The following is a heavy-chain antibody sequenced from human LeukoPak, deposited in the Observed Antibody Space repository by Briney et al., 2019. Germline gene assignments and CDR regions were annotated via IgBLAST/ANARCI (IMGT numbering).Heavy chain of an antibody. V-gene: IGHV4-61*10. CDR3: AGGSYDILTGYYPKTFDY. Sequence: SETLSLTCTVSGDSISSGDYYWSWIRQPAGKGLEWIGEIYHSGSTNYNPSLKSRVTISVDKSKNQFSLKLSSVTAADTAVYYCAGGSYDILTGYYPKTFDYWGQGTLVTVSS. CDR2: IYHSGST. D-gene: IGHD3-9*01. J-gene: IGHJ4*02. CDR1: GDSISSGDYY.